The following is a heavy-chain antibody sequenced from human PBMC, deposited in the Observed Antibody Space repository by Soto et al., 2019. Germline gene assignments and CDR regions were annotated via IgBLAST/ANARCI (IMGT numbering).Heavy chain of an antibody. V-gene: IGHV4-30-4*01. CDR1: GGSTSSDNY. J-gene: IGHJ4*02. CDR3: AREGGESSDGLYYFDS. CDR2: IYYSGNT. D-gene: IGHD3-16*01. Sequence: SETLSLTCTVSGGSTSSDNYWSWVRQPPGKGLEWIGHIYYSGNTDYNPSLKSRLAISIDTSKNQFSLKLSSVTAADTAVYFCAREGGESSDGLYYFDSWGQGSLVTVSS.